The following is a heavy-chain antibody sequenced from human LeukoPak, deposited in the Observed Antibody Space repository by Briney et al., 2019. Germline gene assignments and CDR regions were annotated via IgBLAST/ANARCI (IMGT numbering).Heavy chain of an antibody. CDR3: AREGGAAAGTGYFDY. Sequence: ASVKVSCKASGGTFSSYAIGWVRQAPGQGLEWMGGITPIFGTANYAQKFQGRVTITADESTSTAYMELSSLRSEDTAVYYCAREGGAAAGTGYFDYWGQGTLVTVSS. J-gene: IGHJ4*02. D-gene: IGHD6-13*01. CDR2: ITPIFGTA. V-gene: IGHV1-69*13. CDR1: GGTFSSYA.